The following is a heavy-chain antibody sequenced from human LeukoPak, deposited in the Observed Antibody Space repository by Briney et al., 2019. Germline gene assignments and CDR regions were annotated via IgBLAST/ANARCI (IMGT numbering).Heavy chain of an antibody. D-gene: IGHD6-19*01. CDR1: GGSIRSESYY. CDR3: ARDMTGSGWNDAFDI. V-gene: IGHV4-61*02. CDR2: IYSSGSS. J-gene: IGHJ3*02. Sequence: SETLSLTCSVSGGSIRSESYYWSWIRQPAGKGLEWIGRIYSSGSSKFNPSLKSRITISIDTSKNQFSLNLSSVTAADTAVYYCARDMTGSGWNDAFDIWGQGTMVTVSS.